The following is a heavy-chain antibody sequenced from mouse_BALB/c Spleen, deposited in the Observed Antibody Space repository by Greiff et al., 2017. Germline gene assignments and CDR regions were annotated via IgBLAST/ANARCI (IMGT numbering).Heavy chain of an antibody. CDR1: GDSITSGY. D-gene: IGHD2-4*01. Sequence: DVKLQESGPSLVKPSQTLSLTCSVTGDSITSGYWNWIRKFPGNKLEYMGYISYSGSTYYNPSLKSRISITRDTSKNQYYLQLNSVTTEDTATYYCARYLITTARYAMDYWGQGTSVTVSS. V-gene: IGHV3-8*02. CDR3: ARYLITTARYAMDY. CDR2: ISYSGST. J-gene: IGHJ4*01.